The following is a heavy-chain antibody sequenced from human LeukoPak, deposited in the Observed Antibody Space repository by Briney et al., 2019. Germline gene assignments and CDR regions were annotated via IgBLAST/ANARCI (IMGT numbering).Heavy chain of an antibody. V-gene: IGHV4-61*01. CDR3: ARDPRSSGYCSGGSCSDWFDP. CDR2: IYYSGST. D-gene: IGHD2-15*01. CDR1: GGSISSSSYY. J-gene: IGHJ5*02. Sequence: PSETLSLTCTVSGGSISSSSYYWSWIRQPPGKGLEWIGYIYYSGSTNYNPSLKSRVTISVDTSKNQFSLKLSSVTAADTAVYYCARDPRSSGYCSGGSCSDWFDPWGQGTLVTVSS.